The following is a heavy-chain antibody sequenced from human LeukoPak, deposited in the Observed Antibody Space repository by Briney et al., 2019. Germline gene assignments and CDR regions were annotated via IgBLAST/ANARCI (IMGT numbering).Heavy chain of an antibody. D-gene: IGHD1-26*01. CDR1: KFSFSSYA. V-gene: IGHV3-23*01. J-gene: IGHJ3*02. CDR3: GKNRYSGSLSPFDI. Sequence: GGSLRLSCAASKFSFSSYAMSWVRQAPGKGLEWVSAISGGGGNTYYADSVKGRFTISRDNSKNTLYLQMNSLRAEDTAVYYCGKNRYSGSLSPFDIWGQGAMVTVSS. CDR2: ISGGGGNT.